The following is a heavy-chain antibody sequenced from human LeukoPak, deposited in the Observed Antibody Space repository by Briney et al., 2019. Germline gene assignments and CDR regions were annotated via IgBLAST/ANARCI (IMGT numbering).Heavy chain of an antibody. CDR1: GFTFSSYA. J-gene: IGHJ6*04. CDR3: VKAGKLGYCSGGSCYSYYYYYGMGV. Sequence: GGSLRLSCSASGFTFSSYAMHWVRQAPGKGLEYVSAISSNGGSTYYADSVKGRFTISRDNSKNTLYLQMSSLRAEDTAVYYCVKAGKLGYCSGGSCYSYYYYYGMGVWGKGTTVTVSS. V-gene: IGHV3-64D*06. CDR2: ISSNGGST. D-gene: IGHD2-15*01.